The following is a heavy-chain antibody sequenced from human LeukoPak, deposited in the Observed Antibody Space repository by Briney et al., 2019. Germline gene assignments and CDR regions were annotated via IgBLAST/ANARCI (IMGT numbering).Heavy chain of an antibody. CDR1: GFTFSSYS. CDR3: ARDRGGYCSSTSCYLSEVDV. Sequence: GGSLRLSCAASGFTFSSYSMNWVRQAPGKGLEWVSYISSSSRTIYYADSVKGRFTISRDNAKNSLYLQMNSLRAEDTAVYYCARDRGGYCSSTSCYLSEVDVWGKGTTVTVSS. CDR2: ISSSSRTI. D-gene: IGHD2-2*01. V-gene: IGHV3-48*01. J-gene: IGHJ6*04.